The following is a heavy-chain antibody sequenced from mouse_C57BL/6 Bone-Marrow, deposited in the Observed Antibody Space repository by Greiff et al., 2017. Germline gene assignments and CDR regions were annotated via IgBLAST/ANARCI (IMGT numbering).Heavy chain of an antibody. CDR1: GYTFTSYW. CDR3: ARDGYYFDY. J-gene: IGHJ2*01. V-gene: IGHV1-64*01. Sequence: VQLQQPGAELVKPGASVKLSCKASGYTFTSYWMPWVKQRPGQGLEWIGMIHPNSGSTNYNEKFKSKATLTVDKSSSTAYMRLSSLTSEDSAVYDCARDGYYFDYWGQGTTLTVSS. CDR2: IHPNSGST. D-gene: IGHD2-3*01.